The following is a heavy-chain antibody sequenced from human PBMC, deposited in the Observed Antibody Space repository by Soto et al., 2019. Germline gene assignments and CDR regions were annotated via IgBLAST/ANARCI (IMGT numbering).Heavy chain of an antibody. CDR2: ISDDGIKK. Sequence: QVQLVESGGGVVQPERSLRLSCAASGFTFSSYAMHWVRQAPGKGLEWVAVISDDGIKKYYADSVKGRLTVSRDNXXNTLYLQMNTLRAEDTAVYYCAKSAMATSYWYFDLWGRGTLVTVSS. J-gene: IGHJ2*01. CDR3: AKSAMATSYWYFDL. V-gene: IGHV3-30*18. CDR1: GFTFSSYA. D-gene: IGHD5-12*01.